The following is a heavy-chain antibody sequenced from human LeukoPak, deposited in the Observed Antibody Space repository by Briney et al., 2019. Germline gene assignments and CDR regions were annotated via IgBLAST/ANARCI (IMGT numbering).Heavy chain of an antibody. Sequence: GGSLRLSCAASGFTLSSYGMHWVRQAPGKGLEWVSVIYSGGSTYYADSVKGRFTISRDNSKNTLYLQMNSLRAEDTAVYYCARLKPKYGSGVFDYWGQGTLVTVSS. D-gene: IGHD3-10*01. V-gene: IGHV3-66*01. CDR3: ARLKPKYGSGVFDY. CDR1: GFTLSSYG. J-gene: IGHJ4*02. CDR2: IYSGGST.